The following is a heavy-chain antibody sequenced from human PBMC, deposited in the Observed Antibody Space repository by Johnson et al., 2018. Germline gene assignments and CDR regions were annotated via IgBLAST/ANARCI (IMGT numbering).Heavy chain of an antibody. D-gene: IGHD6-19*01. CDR3: AVSRGWYPEYFQL. Sequence: VQLVQSGGGVVQPGRSLRLSCAASGFAFSSYVLHWVRRAPGKGPEWVSAISGSGGSTYYADSVKGRFTISRDNSKNTLSLQMDSLGAEDTAVYYCAVSRGWYPEYFQLCGKGKLVAASA. CDR2: ISGSGGST. J-gene: IGHJ1*01. V-gene: IGHV3-23*04. CDR1: GFAFSSYV.